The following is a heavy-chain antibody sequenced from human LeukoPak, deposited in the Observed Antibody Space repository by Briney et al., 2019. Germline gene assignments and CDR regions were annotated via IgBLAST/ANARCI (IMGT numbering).Heavy chain of an antibody. CDR1: GFSFSIYG. CDR2: IWYDGSNK. D-gene: IGHD4-17*01. V-gene: IGHV3-33*08. Sequence: GGSLRLSCAASGFSFSIYGMHWVRQAPGKGLEWVAVIWYDGSNKYYADSVKGRFTISRDNSKNTLYLQMNSLRAEDTAVYYCARDRDYGFNFDYWGQGTLVTVSS. J-gene: IGHJ4*02. CDR3: ARDRDYGFNFDY.